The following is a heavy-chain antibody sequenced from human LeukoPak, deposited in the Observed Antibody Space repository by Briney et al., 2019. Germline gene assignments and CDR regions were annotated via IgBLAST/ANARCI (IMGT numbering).Heavy chain of an antibody. CDR2: INHSGST. Sequence: PSETLSLTCAVYGGSFSGYYWSWIRQPPGKGLEWIGEINHSGSTNYNPSLKSRVTISVDTSKNQFSLKLSSVTAADTAVYYCARGPPSSSWRRLGAFDIWGQGTMVTVSS. D-gene: IGHD6-13*01. V-gene: IGHV4-34*01. CDR1: GGSFSGYY. CDR3: ARGPPSSSWRRLGAFDI. J-gene: IGHJ3*02.